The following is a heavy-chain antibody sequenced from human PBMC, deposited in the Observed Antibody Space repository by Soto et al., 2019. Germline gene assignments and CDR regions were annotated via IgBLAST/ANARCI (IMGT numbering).Heavy chain of an antibody. J-gene: IGHJ1*01. CDR1: GASVNTGDYY. CDR3: VGTGTTDDF. CDR2: IFYSGDT. V-gene: IGHV4-30-4*01. D-gene: IGHD1-7*01. Sequence: VQLQGSGPGLVKPSQTLSLTCTVSGASVNTGDYYWSYIRQSPGKDLEWLGYIFYSGDTYYNPSLKSRATISLNTSRNQISLTLTSVTDADTAVYFCVGTGTTDDFWGQGTLVTVSS.